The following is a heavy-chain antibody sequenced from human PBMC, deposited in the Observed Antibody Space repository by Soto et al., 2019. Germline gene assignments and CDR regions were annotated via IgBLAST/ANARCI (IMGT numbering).Heavy chain of an antibody. CDR3: VRESTTSGPNWFDT. CDR2: IYHSGST. CDR1: GGSISSGGYS. D-gene: IGHD1-1*01. J-gene: IGHJ5*02. V-gene: IGHV4-30-2*01. Sequence: PSETLSLTCAVSGGSISSGGYSWSWIRQPPGKGLEWIGYIYHSGSTYYNPSLKSRVTISVDRSKNQFSLKLTSVTAADTAVYYCVRESTTSGPNWFDTWGPGILVTVSS.